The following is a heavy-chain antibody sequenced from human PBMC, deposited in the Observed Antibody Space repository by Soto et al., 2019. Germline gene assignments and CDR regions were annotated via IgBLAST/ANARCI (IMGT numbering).Heavy chain of an antibody. D-gene: IGHD1-26*01. J-gene: IGHJ4*02. CDR2: ISGRGGST. CDR3: ARWGYSGSYSGFGY. Sequence: PGGSLRLSCAASGFTFSSYAMSWVRQAPGKGLEWVSAISGRGGSTYYADSVKGRFTISRDNSKNTLYLQMNSLRAEDTAVYYCARWGYSGSYSGFGYWGQGTLVTVSS. V-gene: IGHV3-23*01. CDR1: GFTFSSYA.